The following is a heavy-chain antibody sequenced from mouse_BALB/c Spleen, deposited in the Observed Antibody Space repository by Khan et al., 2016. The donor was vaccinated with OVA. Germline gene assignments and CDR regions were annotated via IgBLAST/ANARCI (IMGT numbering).Heavy chain of an antibody. V-gene: IGHV1-77*01. J-gene: IGHJ3*01. Sequence: QVQLQQSGAQLARPGASVKLSCKASGYTFTDYYINWMRQRTGQGLEWIGEIYPGSDNTYYNEKFKGRATLTVDKSSSTAYMEFSSLTSEDSAVYFCAREWAAWLTYWGQGTLVTVSA. CDR2: IYPGSDNT. CDR3: AREWAAWLTY. CDR1: GYTFTDYY.